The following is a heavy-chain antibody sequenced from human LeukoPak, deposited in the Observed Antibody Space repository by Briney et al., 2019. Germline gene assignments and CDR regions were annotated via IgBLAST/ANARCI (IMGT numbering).Heavy chain of an antibody. V-gene: IGHV3-15*01. CDR1: AFIFNNAW. D-gene: IGHD1-26*01. Sequence: GSLRLSCATSAFIFNNAWMSWVRQAPGKGLEWVGRIKSKTDGGTTDYAAPVKGRFTISRDDSKNTLYLQLNSLRAEDTAVYFCARTLQWELPDHTFDLWGQGVLVTVSA. J-gene: IGHJ4*02. CDR3: ARTLQWELPDHTFDL. CDR2: IKSKTDGGTT.